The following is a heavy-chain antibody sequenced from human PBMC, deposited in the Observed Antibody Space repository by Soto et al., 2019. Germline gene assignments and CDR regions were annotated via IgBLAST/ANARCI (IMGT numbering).Heavy chain of an antibody. J-gene: IGHJ4*02. V-gene: IGHV1-69*08. D-gene: IGHD3-10*01. CDR3: ARDRYAYGSGRTIDY. CDR2: IVPILGVP. Sequence: QVQLVQSGAAVKKPGSSVKVSCKASGGTFSTYTVSWVRQAPGQGLEWMGRIVPILGVPNYAQRFQGRVTITADKGTNTVHMALSSLRSEDTVVYYCARDRYAYGSGRTIDYWGQGTLITVSS. CDR1: GGTFSTYT.